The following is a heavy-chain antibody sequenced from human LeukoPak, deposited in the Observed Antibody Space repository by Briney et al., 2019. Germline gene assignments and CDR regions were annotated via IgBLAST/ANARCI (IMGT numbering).Heavy chain of an antibody. Sequence: GGSLRLSCAASGFTFGRYWIHWVRQAPGKGLVWVSRINSDGSSTTYADSVKGRFTISRDNAKNTLYLQMNSLRAEDTAVYYCARAEYLRLGGYFDYWGQGTLVTASS. V-gene: IGHV3-74*01. J-gene: IGHJ4*02. CDR2: INSDGSST. CDR1: GFTFGRYW. D-gene: IGHD3-10*01. CDR3: ARAEYLRLGGYFDY.